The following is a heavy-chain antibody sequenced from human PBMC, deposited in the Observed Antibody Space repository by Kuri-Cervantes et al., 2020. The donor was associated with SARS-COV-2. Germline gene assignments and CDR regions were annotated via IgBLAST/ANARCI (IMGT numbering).Heavy chain of an antibody. CDR2: IDPSDSYT. Sequence: GGSLRLSCKGSGYSFTSYWISWVRQMPGKGLEWMGRIDPSDSYTNYSPSFQGHVTISADKSISTAYLQWSSLKASDTAMYYCERHPNYDILTGYLKRNNWFDPWGQGTLVTVSS. J-gene: IGHJ5*02. D-gene: IGHD3-9*01. V-gene: IGHV5-10-1*01. CDR1: GYSFTSYW. CDR3: ERHPNYDILTGYLKRNNWFDP.